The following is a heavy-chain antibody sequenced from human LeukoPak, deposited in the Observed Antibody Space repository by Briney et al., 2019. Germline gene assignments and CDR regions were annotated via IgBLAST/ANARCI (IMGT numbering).Heavy chain of an antibody. CDR2: FDPEDGET. D-gene: IGHD6-13*01. CDR1: GYTLTELS. J-gene: IGHJ5*02. V-gene: IGHV1-24*01. CDR3: ARENPRSGPLTQQLTP. Sequence: ASVKVSCKVSGYTLTELSMHWVRQAPGKGLEWMGGFDPEDGETIYAQKFQGRVTMTEDTSTDTAYMELSSLRSEDTAVYYCARENPRSGPLTQQLTPWGQGTLVTVSS.